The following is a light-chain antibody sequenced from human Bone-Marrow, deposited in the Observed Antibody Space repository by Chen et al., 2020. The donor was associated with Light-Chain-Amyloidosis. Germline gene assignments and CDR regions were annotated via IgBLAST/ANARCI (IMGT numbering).Light chain of an antibody. CDR2: SNN. J-gene: IGLJ2*01. Sequence: QSVLTQPPSTSGTPGQRVTISCSGSSSNIGRNTVSWYQQHPGAAPKLLIYSNNQRPSGVPDRFSGSKSGTSASLAISGLQSGDEADYYCATWDDTLSGPVFGGGTKVTVL. CDR1: SSNIGRNT. V-gene: IGLV1-44*01. CDR3: ATWDDTLSGPV.